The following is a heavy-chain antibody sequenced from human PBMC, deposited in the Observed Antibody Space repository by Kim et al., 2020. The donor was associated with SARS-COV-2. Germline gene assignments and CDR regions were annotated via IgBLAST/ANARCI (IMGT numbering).Heavy chain of an antibody. D-gene: IGHD3-22*01. CDR1: GFTFSSYS. J-gene: IGHJ4*02. Sequence: GGSLRLSCAASGFTFSSYSMNWVRQAPGKGLEWVSSISSSSSYIYYADSVKGRFTISRDNAKNSLYLQMNSLRAEDTAVYYCARDFGGYYDSSGYRKAWVWDRPNFDYWGQGTLVTVSS. V-gene: IGHV3-21*01. CDR3: ARDFGGYYDSSGYRKAWVWDRPNFDY. CDR2: ISSSSSYI.